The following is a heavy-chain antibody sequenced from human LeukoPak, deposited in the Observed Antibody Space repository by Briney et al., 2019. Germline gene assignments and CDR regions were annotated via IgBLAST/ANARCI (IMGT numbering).Heavy chain of an antibody. CDR1: GGSISSYY. J-gene: IGHJ4*02. D-gene: IGHD3-10*01. CDR3: ARDMVRGPARAYFDY. CDR2: IYTSRST. V-gene: IGHV4-4*07. Sequence: SETLSLXCTVSGGSISSYYWSWSRQPAGKGLEWIGRIYTSRSTNYNPSLKSRVTMSVDTSKNQFSLKLSSVTAADTTVYYCARDMVRGPARAYFDYWGQGTLVTVSS.